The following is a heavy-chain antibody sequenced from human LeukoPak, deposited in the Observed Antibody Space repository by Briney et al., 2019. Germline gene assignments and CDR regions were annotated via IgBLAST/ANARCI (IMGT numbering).Heavy chain of an antibody. J-gene: IGHJ4*02. CDR2: ITYDGSGK. CDR3: VKGCSSTSCHREFFDC. CDR1: GFTFITYG. D-gene: IGHD2-2*01. V-gene: IGHV3-30*18. Sequence: GGSLRLSCAASGFTFITYGMHWVRQAPGKGLEWVAVITYDGSGKYYADSVKGRFTISRDNSKNTLSLQMNSLRAEDTAVYYCVKGCSSTSCHREFFDCWGQGNLVTVSS.